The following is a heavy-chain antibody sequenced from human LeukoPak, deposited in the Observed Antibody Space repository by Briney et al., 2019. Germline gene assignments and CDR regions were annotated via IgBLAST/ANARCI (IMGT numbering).Heavy chain of an antibody. CDR1: GFTFSSYA. J-gene: IGHJ4*02. V-gene: IGHV3-30*04. CDR2: ISYEGSNK. CDR3: ARDEGSGWIGY. D-gene: IGHD6-19*01. Sequence: GGSLRLSCAASGFTFSSYAMHWVRQAPGKGLEWVAVISYEGSNKYYADSVKGRFTISRDNSKNTLYLQMNSLRAEDTAVYYCARDEGSGWIGYWGQGTLVTLSS.